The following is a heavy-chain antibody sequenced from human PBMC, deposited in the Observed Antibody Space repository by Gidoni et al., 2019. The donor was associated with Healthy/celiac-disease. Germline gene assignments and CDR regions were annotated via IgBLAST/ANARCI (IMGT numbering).Heavy chain of an antibody. CDR2: IYWNDDK. D-gene: IGHD6-19*01. CDR1: GFSLSTSGVG. CDR3: AHTHRVFIAVAGGWFDP. Sequence: QITLKESGPTLVKPTPTLTLTCTFSGFSLSTSGVGVGWIRQPPGKALEWLALIYWNDDKRYSPSLKSRLTITKDTSKNQVVLTMTNMDPVDTATYYCAHTHRVFIAVAGGWFDPWGQGTLVTVSS. V-gene: IGHV2-5*01. J-gene: IGHJ5*02.